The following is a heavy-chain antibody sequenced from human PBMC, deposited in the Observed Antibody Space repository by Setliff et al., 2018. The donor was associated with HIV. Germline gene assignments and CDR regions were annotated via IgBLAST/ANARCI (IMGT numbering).Heavy chain of an antibody. V-gene: IGHV1-18*01. CDR2: ISAYNGNT. CDR3: ATKVYCTNGVCLDAFDL. J-gene: IGHJ3*01. D-gene: IGHD2-8*01. Sequence: ASVKVSCKASGYTFTTYGITWVRQAPGQGLEWMGWISAYNGNTNYAQKPQGRVTMTTDTSTRTAYMDLRSLKSDDTAVYYCATKVYCTNGVCLDAFDLWGQGTMVTVSS. CDR1: GYTFTTYG.